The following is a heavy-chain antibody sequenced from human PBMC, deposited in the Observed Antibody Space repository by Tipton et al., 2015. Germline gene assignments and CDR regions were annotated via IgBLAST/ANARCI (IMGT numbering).Heavy chain of an antibody. Sequence: TLSLTCTVSGGSITSSTYHWDWIRQPPGKGLEWIGTIYYSGTSFYNPSLNSRVTISLDRLKNQFSLSLTSVTAADTAIYYCARDAGIIAAPSRYFQYWGQGTLVTVSS. CDR1: GGSITSSTYH. V-gene: IGHV4-39*07. D-gene: IGHD6-25*01. J-gene: IGHJ1*01. CDR3: ARDAGIIAAPSRYFQY. CDR2: IYYSGTS.